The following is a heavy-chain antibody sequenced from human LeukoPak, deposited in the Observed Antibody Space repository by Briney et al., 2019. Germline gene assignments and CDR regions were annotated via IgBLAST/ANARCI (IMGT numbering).Heavy chain of an antibody. J-gene: IGHJ1*01. CDR1: GGSISSYY. CDR3: ARGYCSSTSCYGEYFQH. D-gene: IGHD2-2*01. Sequence: SETLSLTCTVSGGSISSYYWSWIRQPPGKGLEWIGYIYYSGSTNYNPSLKSRVTISVDTSKNQFSLKLSSVTAADTAVYYCARGYCSSTSCYGEYFQHWARAPWSPSPQ. V-gene: IGHV4-59*01. CDR2: IYYSGST.